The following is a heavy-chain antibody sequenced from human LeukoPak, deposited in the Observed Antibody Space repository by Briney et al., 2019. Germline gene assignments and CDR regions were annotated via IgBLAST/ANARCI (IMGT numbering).Heavy chain of an antibody. V-gene: IGHV1-69*01. CDR1: GGTFSSYA. D-gene: IGHD3-22*01. J-gene: IGHJ5*02. CDR2: IIPIFGTA. Sequence: SVKVSCKASGGTFSSYAISWVRQAPGQGLEWMGGIIPIFGTANYAQKFQGRVTITADESTSTAYMELSSLRSEDTAVYYCAGDIRTYYYDRSWFDPWGQGTLVTVSS. CDR3: AGDIRTYYYDRSWFDP.